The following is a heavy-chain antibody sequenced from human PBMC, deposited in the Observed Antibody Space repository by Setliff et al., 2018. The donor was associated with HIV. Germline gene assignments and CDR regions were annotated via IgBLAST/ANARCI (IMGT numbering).Heavy chain of an antibody. J-gene: IGHJ4*02. Sequence: GPSVKVSCKASGDTFTGYYMHWVRQAPGQGLEWMGWINPNSGGTNYAQTFQGRVTMTRDTSANTAYMELSRLRSDDTAVFYCARGVKGIATTGKYYFDYWGQGTLVTVSS. D-gene: IGHD6-13*01. CDR3: ARGVKGIATTGKYYFDY. CDR1: GDTFTGYY. V-gene: IGHV1-2*02. CDR2: INPNSGGT.